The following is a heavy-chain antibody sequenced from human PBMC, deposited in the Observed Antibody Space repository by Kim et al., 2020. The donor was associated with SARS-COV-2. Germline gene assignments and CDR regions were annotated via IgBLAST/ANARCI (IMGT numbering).Heavy chain of an antibody. Sequence: LKSRVTISGDTSKNQFSLKLSSVTAADTAAYYCAVQRITMVRGVKNAFDIWGQGTMVTVSS. J-gene: IGHJ3*02. V-gene: IGHV4-39*01. CDR3: AVQRITMVRGVKNAFDI. D-gene: IGHD3-10*01.